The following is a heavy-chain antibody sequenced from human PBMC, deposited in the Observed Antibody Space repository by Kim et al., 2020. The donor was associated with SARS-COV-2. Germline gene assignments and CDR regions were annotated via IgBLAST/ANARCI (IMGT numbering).Heavy chain of an antibody. CDR2: ISYYGSNK. D-gene: IGHD6-19*01. Sequence: GGSLRLSCAASGFTFSSYAMHWVRQAPGKGLEWVAVISYYGSNKYYADSVKGRFTISRDNSKNTLYLQMNSLRAEDTAVYYCARASIINSSGFKPFDYWG. J-gene: IGHJ4*01. CDR1: GFTFSSYA. CDR3: ARASIINSSGFKPFDY. V-gene: IGHV3-30-3*01.